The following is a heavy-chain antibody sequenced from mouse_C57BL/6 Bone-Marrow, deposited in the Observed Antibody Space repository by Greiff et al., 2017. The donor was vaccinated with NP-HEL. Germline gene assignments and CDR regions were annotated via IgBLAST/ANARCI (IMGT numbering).Heavy chain of an antibody. CDR3: ARAIYYGNYDAMDY. CDR1: GYTFTDYY. J-gene: IGHJ4*01. CDR2: IFPGSGST. Sequence: VKLMESGPELVKPGASVKISCKASGYTFTDYYINWVKQRPGQGLEWIGWIFPGSGSTYYNEKFKGKATLTVDKSSSTAYMLLSSLTSEDSAVYFCARAIYYGNYDAMDYWGQGTSVTVSS. D-gene: IGHD2-1*01. V-gene: IGHV1-75*01.